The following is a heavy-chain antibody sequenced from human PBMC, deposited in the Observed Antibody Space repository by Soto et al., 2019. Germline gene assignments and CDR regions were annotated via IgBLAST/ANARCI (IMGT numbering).Heavy chain of an antibody. CDR3: ARIMSGDYSDYFDY. CDR1: GFTVSNYY. J-gene: IGHJ4*02. D-gene: IGHD3-16*01. CDR2: IYTGGSA. V-gene: IGHV3-66*01. Sequence: GGSLRLSCAASGFTVSNYYMTWVRQAPGKGLEWVSFIYTGGSAKYADSVKGRFTISRDNSKSTLYLQMNNLRAEDTAVYYCARIMSGDYSDYFDYWGRGTLVTVSS.